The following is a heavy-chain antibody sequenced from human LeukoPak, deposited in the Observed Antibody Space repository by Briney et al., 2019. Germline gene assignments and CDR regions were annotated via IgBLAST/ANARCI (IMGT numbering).Heavy chain of an antibody. D-gene: IGHD6-13*01. CDR2: IYYSGST. Sequence: SETLSLTCTVSGGSISSYYWSRIRQPPGKGLEWIGYIYYSGSTNYNPSLKSRVTISVDTSKNQFSLKLSSVTAADTAVYYCARLGSSSWYEFDYWGQGTLVTVSS. CDR3: ARLGSSSWYEFDY. CDR1: GGSISSYY. J-gene: IGHJ4*02. V-gene: IGHV4-59*08.